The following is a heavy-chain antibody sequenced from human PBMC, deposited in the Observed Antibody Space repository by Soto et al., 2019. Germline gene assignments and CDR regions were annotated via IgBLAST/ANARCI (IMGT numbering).Heavy chain of an antibody. Sequence: ASVKVSCKASGYTFTSYGIGWVRQAPGQGLEWMGWISAYNGNTNYAQKLQGRVTMTTDTSTSTAYMELRSLRYNDTAVYYCARGWRSIVVVPAAMFYWGQGTLVTVSS. D-gene: IGHD2-2*01. CDR2: ISAYNGNT. CDR1: GYTFTSYG. V-gene: IGHV1-18*01. CDR3: ARGWRSIVVVPAAMFY. J-gene: IGHJ4*02.